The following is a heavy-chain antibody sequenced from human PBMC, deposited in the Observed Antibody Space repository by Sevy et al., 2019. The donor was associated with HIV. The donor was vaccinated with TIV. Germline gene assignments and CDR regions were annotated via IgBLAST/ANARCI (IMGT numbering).Heavy chain of an antibody. CDR3: ARGAPSTFYYDFWSGNWYFDL. V-gene: IGHV4-38-2*02. CDR2: IYHSGST. CDR1: GYSISSGYY. D-gene: IGHD3-3*01. J-gene: IGHJ2*01. Sequence: SETLSLTCTVSGYSISSGYYWGWIRQPPGKGLEWIGSIYHSGSTYYNPSLKSRVTISVDTSKNQFSLKLSSVTAADTAVYYWARGAPSTFYYDFWSGNWYFDLWGRGTLVTVSS.